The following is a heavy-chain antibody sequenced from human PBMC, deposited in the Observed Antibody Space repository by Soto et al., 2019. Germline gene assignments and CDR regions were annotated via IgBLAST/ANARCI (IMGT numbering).Heavy chain of an antibody. CDR3: ASLGYGDYTYYYYYGMDV. J-gene: IGHJ6*02. CDR2: INSDGSST. CDR1: GFTFSSYW. V-gene: IGHV3-74*01. D-gene: IGHD4-17*01. Sequence: PGGSLRLSCAASGFTFSSYWMHWVRQAPGKGLVWVSRINSDGSSTSYADSVKGRFTISRDNAKNTLYLQMNSLRAEDTAVYYCASLGYGDYTYYYYYGMDVWGQGTTVTVS.